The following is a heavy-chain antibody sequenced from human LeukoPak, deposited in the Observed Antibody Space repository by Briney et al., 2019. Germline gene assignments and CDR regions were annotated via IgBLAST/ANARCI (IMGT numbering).Heavy chain of an antibody. CDR1: GYTFTGYC. J-gene: IGHJ4*02. D-gene: IGHD2-21*02. Sequence: ASVKVSCKASGYTFTGYCMHWVRQAPGQGLEWIGWINPNSGGTNYAQKFQGRVTMTRDTSISTAYMELSRLRSDDTAVYYCARDFLAYCGGDCYSLDYWGQGTLVTVSS. CDR2: INPNSGGT. V-gene: IGHV1-2*02. CDR3: ARDFLAYCGGDCYSLDY.